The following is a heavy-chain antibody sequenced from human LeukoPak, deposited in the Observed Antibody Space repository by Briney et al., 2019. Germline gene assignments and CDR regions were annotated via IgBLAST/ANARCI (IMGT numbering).Heavy chain of an antibody. D-gene: IGHD3-3*01. CDR2: SGSGGST. CDR3: AKDFWSGYYPNY. V-gene: IGHV3-23*01. J-gene: IGHJ4*02. Sequence: PGGSLRLSCAASGLTFSSYAMSWVRQAPGKGLEWVSGSGSGGSTYYADSVKGRFTISRDNSKNTLYLQMNSLRAEDTAVYYCAKDFWSGYYPNYWGQGTLVTVSS. CDR1: GLTFSSYA.